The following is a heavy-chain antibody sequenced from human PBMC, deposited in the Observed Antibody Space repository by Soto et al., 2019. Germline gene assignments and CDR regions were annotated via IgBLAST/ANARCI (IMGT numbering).Heavy chain of an antibody. J-gene: IGHJ4*02. V-gene: IGHV3-30-3*01. CDR1: GFTFSSYA. CDR3: ARSHIVVVTAIPIDY. D-gene: IGHD2-21*02. CDR2: ISYDGSNK. Sequence: PGGSLRLSCAASGFTFSSYAMHWVRQAPGKGLEWVAVISYDGSNKYYADSVKGRFTISRDNSKNTLYLQMNSLRAEDTAVYYCARSHIVVVTAIPIDYWGPGTLLTVSS.